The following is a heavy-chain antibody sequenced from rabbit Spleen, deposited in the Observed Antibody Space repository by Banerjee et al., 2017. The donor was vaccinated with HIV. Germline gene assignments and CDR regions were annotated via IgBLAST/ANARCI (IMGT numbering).Heavy chain of an antibody. CDR1: GVSLNDKDV. V-gene: IGHV1S40*01. CDR3: ARDTATSFSTYGMDL. J-gene: IGHJ6*01. Sequence: QSLEESGGDLVKPEGSLTLTCKASGVSLNDKDVMCWVRQAPGKGLEWIACIYAGSSSNTYSATWAKGRFTISKTSSTTVTLQMTSLTAADTATYFCARDTATSFSTYGMDLWGQGTLVTVS. CDR2: IYAGSSSNT. D-gene: IGHD1-1*01.